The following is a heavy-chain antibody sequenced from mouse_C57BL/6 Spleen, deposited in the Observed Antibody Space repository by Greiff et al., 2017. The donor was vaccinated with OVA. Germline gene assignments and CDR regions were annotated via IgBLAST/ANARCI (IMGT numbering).Heavy chain of an antibody. V-gene: IGHV1-69*01. D-gene: IGHD2-3*01. CDR1: GYTFTSYW. CDR3: ARSGGYYDYAMDY. J-gene: IGHJ4*01. Sequence: QVQLKQPGAELVMPGASVKLSCKASGYTFTSYWMHWVKQRPGQGLEWIGEIDPSDSYTNYNQKFKGKSTLTVDKSSSTAYMQLSSLTSEDSAVYYCARSGGYYDYAMDYWGQGTSVTVSS. CDR2: IDPSDSYT.